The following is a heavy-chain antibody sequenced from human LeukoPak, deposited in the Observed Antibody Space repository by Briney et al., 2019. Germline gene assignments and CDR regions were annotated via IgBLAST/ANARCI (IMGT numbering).Heavy chain of an antibody. CDR1: GGSISSGDYY. Sequence: SQTLSLTCTVSGGSISSGDYYWGWIRQPPGEGLEWIGYIYYSGSTYYNPSLKSRVTMSVHTTKNQFSLKLSSVTAADTAVYYCARGGGDYWGQGTLVTVSS. CDR2: IYYSGST. CDR3: ARGGGDY. D-gene: IGHD3-16*01. J-gene: IGHJ4*02. V-gene: IGHV4-30-4*01.